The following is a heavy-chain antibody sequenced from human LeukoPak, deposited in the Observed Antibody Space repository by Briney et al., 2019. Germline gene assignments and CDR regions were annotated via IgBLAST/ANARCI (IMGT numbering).Heavy chain of an antibody. Sequence: GGSLRLSCAASGFTFTTYALTWVRQAPGKGLEWVSVIYSGGSTYYADSVKGRFTISRDNSKNTLYLQMNSLRAEDTAVYYCARVGGYSYGYYFDYWGQGTLVTVSS. J-gene: IGHJ4*02. CDR1: GFTFTTYA. D-gene: IGHD5-18*01. CDR3: ARVGGYSYGYYFDY. V-gene: IGHV3-23*03. CDR2: IYSGGST.